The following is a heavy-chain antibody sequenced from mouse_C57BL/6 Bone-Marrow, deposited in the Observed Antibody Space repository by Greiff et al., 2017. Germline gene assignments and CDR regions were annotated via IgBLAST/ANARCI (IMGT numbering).Heavy chain of an antibody. D-gene: IGHD2-3*01. V-gene: IGHV1-64*01. CDR1: GYTFTSYW. J-gene: IGHJ4*01. Sequence: QVQLQQPGAELVKPGASVKLSCKASGYTFTSYWMHWVKQRPGQGLEWIGMIHPNSGSTNYNEKFKSKATLTVDKSSSTAYMQLISLTSEDSAVYYCARMMMVTTPRDYDYDDYAMDYWGQGTSVTVSS. CDR2: IHPNSGST. CDR3: ARMMMVTTPRDYDYDDYAMDY.